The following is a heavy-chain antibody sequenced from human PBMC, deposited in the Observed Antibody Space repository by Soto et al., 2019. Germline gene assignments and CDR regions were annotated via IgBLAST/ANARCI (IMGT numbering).Heavy chain of an antibody. CDR1: GGSFSGYY. Sequence: PSETLSLTCAVYGGSFSGYYWSWIRQPPGKGLEWIGEINHSGSTNYNPSLKSRVTISVDTSKNQYSLKLSSVTAADTAVYYCARVGLKRGIAVAGTRKEKRDNWFDPWGQGTLVTVSS. V-gene: IGHV4-34*01. CDR3: ARVGLKRGIAVAGTRKEKRDNWFDP. J-gene: IGHJ5*02. CDR2: INHSGST. D-gene: IGHD6-19*01.